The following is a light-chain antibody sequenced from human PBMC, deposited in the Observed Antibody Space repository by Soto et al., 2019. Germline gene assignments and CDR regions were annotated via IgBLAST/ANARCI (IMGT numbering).Light chain of an antibody. CDR2: DAS. Sequence: EIVVTLSPCTLSLSPGERATLSCRASQSISSSYIAWYQQKPGQAPRLLIYDASNRATGIPARFSGSGSGTDFTLTISSLEPEDFAVYYCQQRSNWPPITFGQGTRPEIK. V-gene: IGKV3-11*01. CDR1: QSISSSY. J-gene: IGKJ5*01. CDR3: QQRSNWPPIT.